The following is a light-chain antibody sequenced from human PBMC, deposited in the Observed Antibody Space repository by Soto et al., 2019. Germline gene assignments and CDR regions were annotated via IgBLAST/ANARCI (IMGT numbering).Light chain of an antibody. Sequence: QSALTQPASVSGSPGQSITISCTGTSSDVGDYNFVSWYQQHPGKAPKLMIYDVTSRPSGVSIRFSGSKSGNTASLTISGLQAEDEANYYCSSHPSSNTHVVFGGGTKLTVL. CDR2: DVT. CDR3: SSHPSSNTHVV. V-gene: IGLV2-14*01. CDR1: SSDVGDYNF. J-gene: IGLJ2*01.